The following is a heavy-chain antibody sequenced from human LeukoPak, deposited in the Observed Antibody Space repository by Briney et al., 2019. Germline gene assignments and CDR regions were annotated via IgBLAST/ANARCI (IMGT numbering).Heavy chain of an antibody. D-gene: IGHD6-6*01. CDR3: AKGLGEFASAPDS. CDR1: GISLNTVG. J-gene: IGHJ5*01. Sequence: GGGLIPSFAAAGISLNTVGMSLGRPAAREGVEWVSAIFASGITTYYADSVKGRFIISRDNSQNTLFLQVNSLRVEDTAVYYCAKGLGEFASAPDSWGQGTLVTVSS. CDR2: IFASGITT. V-gene: IGHV3-23*01.